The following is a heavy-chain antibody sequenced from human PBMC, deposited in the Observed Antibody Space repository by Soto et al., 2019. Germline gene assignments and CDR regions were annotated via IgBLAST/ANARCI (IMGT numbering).Heavy chain of an antibody. CDR2: IFHSGNS. CDR3: TTSPGSVAGNY. D-gene: IGHD6-13*01. Sequence: SETLSLTCAVSCGSIFSTIWWSWVRQPPGKGLEWIGEIFHSGNSNYNPSLKSRVAISIDNSKKQFSLKLSSVTAADTAVYYCTTSPGSVAGNYWGQGSLVTVSS. CDR1: CGSIFSTIW. J-gene: IGHJ4*02. V-gene: IGHV4-4*02.